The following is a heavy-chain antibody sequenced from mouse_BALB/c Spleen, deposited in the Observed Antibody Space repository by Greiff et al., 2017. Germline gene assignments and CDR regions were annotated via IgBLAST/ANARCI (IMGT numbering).Heavy chain of an antibody. J-gene: IGHJ3*01. D-gene: IGHD2-4*01. CDR1: GYTFTSYW. Sequence: QVQLQQSGAELAKPGASVKMSCTASGYTFTSYWLHWVKQRPGQGLEWIGYINPSTGYTEYNQKFKDKATLTADKSSSTAYMQLSSLTSEDSAVYYRARVSTMNTGAWFAYWGQGTLVT. CDR3: ARVSTMNTGAWFAY. V-gene: IGHV1-7*01. CDR2: INPSTGYT.